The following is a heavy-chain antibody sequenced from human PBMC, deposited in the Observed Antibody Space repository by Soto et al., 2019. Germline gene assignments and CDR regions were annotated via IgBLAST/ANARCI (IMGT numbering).Heavy chain of an antibody. CDR1: GGSFSGYY. D-gene: IGHD3-10*01. Sequence: SETLSLTCAVYGGSFSGYYCSWIRQPPGKGLEWIGEINHSGSTNYNPSLKSRVTISVDTSKNQFSLKLRSVTAADTAVYYCARGGRSMVRGVIAYWGQGTLVTVSS. J-gene: IGHJ4*02. CDR2: INHSGST. V-gene: IGHV4-34*01. CDR3: ARGGRSMVRGVIAY.